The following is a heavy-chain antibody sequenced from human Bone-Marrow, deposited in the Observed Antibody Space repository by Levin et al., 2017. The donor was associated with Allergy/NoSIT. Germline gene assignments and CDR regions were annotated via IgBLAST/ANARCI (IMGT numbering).Heavy chain of an antibody. Sequence: PGGSLRLSCAASGFTFSNAWMSWVRQAPGKGLEWVGRIKSKTDGGTTDYAAPVKGRFTISRDDSKNTLYLQMNSLKTEDTAVYYCTTDWALAGTIFDYWGQGTLVTVSS. CDR3: TTDWALAGTIFDY. V-gene: IGHV3-15*01. CDR1: GFTFSNAW. CDR2: IKSKTDGGTT. D-gene: IGHD6-13*01. J-gene: IGHJ4*02.